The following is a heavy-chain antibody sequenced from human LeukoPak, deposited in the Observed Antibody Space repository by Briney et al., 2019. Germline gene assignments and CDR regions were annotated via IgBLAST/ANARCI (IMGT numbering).Heavy chain of an antibody. CDR3: AELGITMIGGV. J-gene: IGHJ6*04. CDR1: GFIFSNYA. V-gene: IGHV3-48*03. Sequence: GGSLRLSCAASGFIFSNYAMNWVRQAPGKGLEWVPYISSSGSTIYYADSVKGRFTISRDNAKNSLYLQMNSLRAEDTAVYYCAELGITMIGGVWGKGTTVTISS. D-gene: IGHD3-10*02. CDR2: ISSSGSTI.